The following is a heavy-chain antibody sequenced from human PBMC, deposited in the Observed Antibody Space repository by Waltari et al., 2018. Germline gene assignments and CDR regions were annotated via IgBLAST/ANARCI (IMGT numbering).Heavy chain of an antibody. CDR1: GVPLGVPY. CDR2: IRNKANSYTT. CDR3: ARDLSPTYYYYYGMDV. J-gene: IGHJ6*02. Sequence: EVQLVESGGALVQPGGSLRRACAASGVPLGVPYLSCVRQAPGKGLEWVGRIRNKANSYTTDYAASVKGRFVISRDDSKNSLYLQMKTLKTEDTAMYYCARDLSPTYYYYYGMDVWGQGTTVTVSS. V-gene: IGHV3-72*01.